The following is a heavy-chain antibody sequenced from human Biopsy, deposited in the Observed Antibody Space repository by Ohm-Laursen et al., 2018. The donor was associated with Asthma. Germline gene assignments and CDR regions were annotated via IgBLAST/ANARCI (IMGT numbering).Heavy chain of an antibody. V-gene: IGHV3-30*03. CDR1: GFTFNSYC. CDR3: ARGAYYDCGSGYSRPSPGYYGMDV. Sequence: SLRLSCTASGFTFNSYCMHWVRQAPGKGLEWVAVISYDGRNKYYGDSVKGRFTISRDNSKNTVYLQMISLRVEDTSVYYCARGAYYDCGSGYSRPSPGYYGMDVWGHGTTVTVSS. CDR2: ISYDGRNK. J-gene: IGHJ6*02. D-gene: IGHD3-3*01.